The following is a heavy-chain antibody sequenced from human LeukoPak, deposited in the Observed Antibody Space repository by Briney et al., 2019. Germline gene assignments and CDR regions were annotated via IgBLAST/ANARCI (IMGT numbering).Heavy chain of an antibody. CDR1: GFTFSSYW. CDR3: AREACGGDCYNYYFDY. CDR2: LNSGGSST. J-gene: IGHJ4*02. D-gene: IGHD2-21*02. Sequence: GGSLRLSCAASGFTFSSYWMHWVRPAPGKGLVWVSRLNSGGSSTSYADSVKGRFTISRDNAKTTLYLQMNSLRAEDTAVYYCAREACGGDCYNYYFDYWGQGTLVTVSS. V-gene: IGHV3-74*01.